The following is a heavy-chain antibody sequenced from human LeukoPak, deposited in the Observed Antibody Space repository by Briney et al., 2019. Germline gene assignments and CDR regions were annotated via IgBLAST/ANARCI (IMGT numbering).Heavy chain of an antibody. CDR1: GFTFSSYW. J-gene: IGHJ4*01. Sequence: PGGSLRLSCTASGFTFSSYWMYWVRQAPGKGLVWVSRINSDGSTTSYADSVKGRFTISRDNAKNTLYLQMNRLRAEDTAVYYITKNDDNTSYYVYYWG. CDR2: INSDGSTT. D-gene: IGHD3-22*01. CDR3: TKNDDNTSYYVYY. V-gene: IGHV3-74*01.